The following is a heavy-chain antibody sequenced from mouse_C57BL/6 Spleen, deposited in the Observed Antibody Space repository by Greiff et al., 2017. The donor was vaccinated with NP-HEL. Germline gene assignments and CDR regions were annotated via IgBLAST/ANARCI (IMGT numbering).Heavy chain of an antibody. V-gene: IGHV1-19*01. CDR1: GYTFTDYY. J-gene: IGHJ2*01. CDR3: ARGGGSYYFDY. Sequence: VQLKQSGPVLVKPGASVKMSCKASGYTFTDYYMNWVKQSHGKSLEWIGVINPYNGGTSYNQKFKGKATLTVDKSSSTAYMELNSLTSEDSAVYYCARGGGSYYFDYWGQGTTLTVSS. D-gene: IGHD1-1*02. CDR2: INPYNGGT.